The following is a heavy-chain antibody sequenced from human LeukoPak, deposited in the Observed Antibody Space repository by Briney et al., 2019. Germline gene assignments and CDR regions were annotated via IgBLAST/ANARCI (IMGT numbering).Heavy chain of an antibody. CDR1: GGSFSGYY. V-gene: IGHV4-34*01. Sequence: KPSETLSLTCAVYGGSFSGYYWSWIRQPPGKGLEWIGEINHSGSTNYNPSLKSRVTISVDTSKNQFSLKLSSVTAADTAVYYCARSNWDYYYYGMDVWGQGTTVTVSS. CDR2: INHSGST. J-gene: IGHJ6*02. D-gene: IGHD7-27*01. CDR3: ARSNWDYYYYGMDV.